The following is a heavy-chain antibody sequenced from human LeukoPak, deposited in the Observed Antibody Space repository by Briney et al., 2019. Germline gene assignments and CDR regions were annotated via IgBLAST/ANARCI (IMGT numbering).Heavy chain of an antibody. CDR1: GFTFSSYG. Sequence: GGSLRLSCAASGFTFSSYGMHWVRQAPGKGLEWVAVISYDGSNKYYADSVKARFTISRDNSKNTLYLQMNSLRAEDTAVYYCAKVGMTTVTSDAFDIWGQGTMVTVSS. CDR3: AKVGMTTVTSDAFDI. J-gene: IGHJ3*02. V-gene: IGHV3-30*18. D-gene: IGHD4-17*01. CDR2: ISYDGSNK.